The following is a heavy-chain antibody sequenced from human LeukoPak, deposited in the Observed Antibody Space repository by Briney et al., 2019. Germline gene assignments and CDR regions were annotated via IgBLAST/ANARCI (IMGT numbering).Heavy chain of an antibody. Sequence: SETLSLTCTVSGGSISSSSYYWGWIRQPPGKGLEWIGSIYYGGSTYYNPSLKSRVTISVDTSKNQFSLKLRSVTAADTAVYYCARGIGNWYYDILTGYYGYYYYYMDVWGKGTTVTISS. CDR1: GGSISSSSYY. CDR3: ARGIGNWYYDILTGYYGYYYYYMDV. D-gene: IGHD3-9*01. J-gene: IGHJ6*03. V-gene: IGHV4-39*07. CDR2: IYYGGST.